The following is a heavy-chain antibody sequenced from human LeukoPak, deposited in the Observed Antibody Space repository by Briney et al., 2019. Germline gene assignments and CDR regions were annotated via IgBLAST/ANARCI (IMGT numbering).Heavy chain of an antibody. D-gene: IGHD3-16*01. Sequence: KTSETLSLTCTVSGGSISSSSYHWGWIRQPPGKGLEWIGYIYHSGSTYYNPSLKSRVTISVDRSKNQFSLKLSSVTAADTAVYYCARGGHEDHYYYYGMDVWGQGTTVTVSS. J-gene: IGHJ6*02. V-gene: IGHV4-39*07. CDR1: GGSISSSSYH. CDR3: ARGGHEDHYYYYGMDV. CDR2: IYHSGST.